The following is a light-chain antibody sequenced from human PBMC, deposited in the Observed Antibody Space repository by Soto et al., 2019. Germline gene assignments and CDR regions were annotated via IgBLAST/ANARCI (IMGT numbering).Light chain of an antibody. CDR3: QQSYTTPT. J-gene: IGKJ1*01. CDR2: WAS. V-gene: IGKV4-1*01. CDR1: QSVLYSSSNKNY. Sequence: DIVMTQSPDSLAVSLGERVTINCKSSQSVLYSSSNKNYLAWYQQKPGQPPKLLIYWASTRGSGVPDRFTGSGSGTDFTLTISSLQAEDVAVYYCQQSYTTPTFGQGTEVEIK.